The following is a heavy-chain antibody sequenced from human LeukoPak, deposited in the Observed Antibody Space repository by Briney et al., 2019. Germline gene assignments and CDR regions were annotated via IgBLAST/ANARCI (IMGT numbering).Heavy chain of an antibody. CDR2: ISYDGSNK. Sequence: GGSPRLSCAASGFTFSSYGMHWVRQAPGKGLEWVAVISYDGSNKFYADSVKGRFTISRDNSKNTLYLQMNSLRAEDTAVHYCAKDSSSWYGWFDPWGQGTLVTVSS. V-gene: IGHV3-30*18. CDR1: GFTFSSYG. J-gene: IGHJ5*02. CDR3: AKDSSSWYGWFDP. D-gene: IGHD6-13*01.